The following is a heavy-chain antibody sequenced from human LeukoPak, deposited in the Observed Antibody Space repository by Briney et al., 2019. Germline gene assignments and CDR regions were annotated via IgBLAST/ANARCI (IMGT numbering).Heavy chain of an antibody. CDR1: GFTFSSYW. D-gene: IGHD6-6*01. CDR2: IKQDGSEE. J-gene: IGHJ6*02. Sequence: GGSLRLSCAASGFTFSSYWMSWVRQAPGKGLEWVANIKQDGSEEVYVDSVKGRFTISRDNAKNSLLLQMNTLRAEDTAVYYCARDPYSSTWSYGMDVWGQGTTVTVSS. CDR3: ARDPYSSTWSYGMDV. V-gene: IGHV3-7*05.